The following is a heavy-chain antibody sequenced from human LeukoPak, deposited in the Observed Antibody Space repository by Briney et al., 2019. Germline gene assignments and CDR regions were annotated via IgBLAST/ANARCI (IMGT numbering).Heavy chain of an antibody. Sequence: PGGSLRLSCAASGFTVSSNYMSWVRQAPGKGLEWVSVIYSGGSTYYADSVKGRFTISRDTAKNSLYLQMNSLRAEDTAVYYCARTEGSGYYSLRPFDYWGQGTLVTVSS. CDR3: ARTEGSGYYSLRPFDY. V-gene: IGHV3-53*01. CDR1: GFTVSSNY. CDR2: IYSGGST. J-gene: IGHJ4*02. D-gene: IGHD3-22*01.